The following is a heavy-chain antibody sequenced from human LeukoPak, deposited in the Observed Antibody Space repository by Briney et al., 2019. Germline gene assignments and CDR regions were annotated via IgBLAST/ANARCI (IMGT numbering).Heavy chain of an antibody. Sequence: AEPLSLTCIVSGGSISSYYLSWIRQPPGKGLEWIGDIYYSGSTNYNPSFKSRVTISVDTSKTQFSLKLSSVTAADAAVYYCARGPHYDILTGYSYYFDYWGQGTLVTVSS. CDR3: ARGPHYDILTGYSYYFDY. CDR2: IYYSGST. CDR1: GGSISSYY. V-gene: IGHV4-59*01. J-gene: IGHJ4*02. D-gene: IGHD3-9*01.